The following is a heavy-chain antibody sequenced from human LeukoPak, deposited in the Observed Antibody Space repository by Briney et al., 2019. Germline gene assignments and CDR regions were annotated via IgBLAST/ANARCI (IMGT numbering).Heavy chain of an antibody. V-gene: IGHV1-2*02. Sequence: ASVKVPCKASGYTFTGYYMHWVRQAPGQGLEWVGWINPNSGGTNFAQKFQGRVTMTRDTSISTAYMELSRLRSDDTAVYYCARPYSSGWTTGYWGQGTLVTVSS. D-gene: IGHD6-19*01. CDR2: INPNSGGT. CDR3: ARPYSSGWTTGY. CDR1: GYTFTGYY. J-gene: IGHJ4*02.